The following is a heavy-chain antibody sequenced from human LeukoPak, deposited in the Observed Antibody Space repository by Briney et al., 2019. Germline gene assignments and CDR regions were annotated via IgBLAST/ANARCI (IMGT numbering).Heavy chain of an antibody. CDR1: GYRFPNYW. V-gene: IGHV5-51*01. J-gene: IGHJ3*02. CDR3: ARPCGGDCLDAFDI. D-gene: IGHD2-21*02. Sequence: GESLKISCQGSGYRFPNYWIGWVRQMPGKGLEWMGIIYPGDSDTRYSPSFQGQVTISADKSISTAYLQWSSLKASDTAMYYCARPCGGDCLDAFDIWGQGTMVTVSS. CDR2: IYPGDSDT.